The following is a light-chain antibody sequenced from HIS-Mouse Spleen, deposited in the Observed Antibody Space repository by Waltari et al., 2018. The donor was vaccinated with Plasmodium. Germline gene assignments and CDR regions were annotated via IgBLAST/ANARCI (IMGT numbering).Light chain of an antibody. J-gene: IGLJ2*01. Sequence: SYELTQPPSVSLSPGQTASITCSGEKQGDKYACCYQQRPGQSPVLVIYQDSKRPSGIPERFSGSNSGNTATLTISGTQAMDEADYYCQAWDSSTVVFGGGTKLTVL. CDR2: QDS. CDR1: KQGDKY. CDR3: QAWDSSTVV. V-gene: IGLV3-1*01.